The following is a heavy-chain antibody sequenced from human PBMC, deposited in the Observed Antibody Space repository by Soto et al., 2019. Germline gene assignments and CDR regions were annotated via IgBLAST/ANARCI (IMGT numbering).Heavy chain of an antibody. CDR2: ISSSGSTI. CDR1: GFTFSDYY. J-gene: IGHJ6*02. Sequence: GGSLRLSCAASGFTFSDYYMSWIRQAPGKGLEWVSYISSSGSTIYYADSVKGRFTISRDNAKNSLYLQMNSLRAEDTAVYYCARDGGESSSFYYYYYYGMDVWGQGTTVTVSS. V-gene: IGHV3-11*01. CDR3: ARDGGESSSFYYYYYYGMDV. D-gene: IGHD6-13*01.